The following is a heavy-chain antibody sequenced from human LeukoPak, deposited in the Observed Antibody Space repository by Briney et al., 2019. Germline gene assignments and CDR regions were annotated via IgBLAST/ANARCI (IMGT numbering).Heavy chain of an antibody. CDR1: GGTFSSYA. CDR2: IIPIFGTP. J-gene: IGHJ3*02. D-gene: IGHD6-19*01. Sequence: ASVKVSCKASGGTFSSYAINWVRQAPGQGLEWIGGIIPIFGTPNYAQKFQDRVTITADESTSTAYMELSSLRSEDTAVYYCARCRQWLIKDLACDAFDIWGQGTMVTVSS. CDR3: ARCRQWLIKDLACDAFDI. V-gene: IGHV1-69*13.